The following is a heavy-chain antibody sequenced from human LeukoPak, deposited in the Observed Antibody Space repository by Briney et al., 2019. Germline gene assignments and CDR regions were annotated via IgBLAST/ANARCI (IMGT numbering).Heavy chain of an antibody. Sequence: GASVKVSCKASGYTFTSYGFSWVRQAPGQGLKWMGWISGYNGNTNYAQKLQGRVTMTTDTSTSTAYMELRSLRSDDTAVYYCARDDYGGSPRILGFVDYWGQGTLVTVSS. D-gene: IGHD4-23*01. J-gene: IGHJ4*02. CDR1: GYTFTSYG. V-gene: IGHV1-18*01. CDR3: ARDDYGGSPRILGFVDY. CDR2: ISGYNGNT.